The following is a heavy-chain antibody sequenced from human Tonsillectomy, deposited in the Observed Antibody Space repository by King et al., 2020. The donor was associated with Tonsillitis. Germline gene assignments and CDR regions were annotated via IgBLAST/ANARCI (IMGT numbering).Heavy chain of an antibody. Sequence: VQLQESGPGLVKPSQTLSLTCTVSGGSISSGGYYWSWIRQHPGKGLEWIGYIYYSGSTYYNPSLKSRVTISVDTSKNQFSLKLSSVTAADKAVYYCAREYYYDRSGLGPLDYWGQGTLVTVSS. CDR2: IYYSGST. D-gene: IGHD3-22*01. CDR1: GGSISSGGYY. V-gene: IGHV4-31*03. J-gene: IGHJ4*02. CDR3: AREYYYDRSGLGPLDY.